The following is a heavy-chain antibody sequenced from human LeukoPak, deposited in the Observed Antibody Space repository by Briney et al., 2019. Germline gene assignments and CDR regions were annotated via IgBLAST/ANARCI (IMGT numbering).Heavy chain of an antibody. D-gene: IGHD3-22*01. CDR2: IKSKTDGGTT. V-gene: IGHV3-15*01. Sequence: GGSLRLSCAASGFTFSNAWMSWVRQAPGKGLEWVGRIKSKTDGGTTDYAAPVKGRFIISRDDSKNTLYLQMNSLKTEDTAVYYCTTDTGDSSGYYYAFDIWGQGTMVTVSS. CDR3: TTDTGDSSGYYYAFDI. CDR1: GFTFSNAW. J-gene: IGHJ3*02.